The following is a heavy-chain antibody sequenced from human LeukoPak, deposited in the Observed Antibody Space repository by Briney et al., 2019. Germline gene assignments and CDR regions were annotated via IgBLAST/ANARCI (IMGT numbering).Heavy chain of an antibody. Sequence: SAPTLSKPTHTHTLTCTFSWFSLTTRRAGVGWIRQPPGKALECLALIYWDDAKRYSPALKTRLTIIKDTSKNQVVLTLNNMDPVDTAPYCCAHTPTGRCNPDLDCWGQGTLV. CDR3: AHTPTGRCNPDLDC. CDR1: WFSLTTRRAG. CDR2: IYWDDAK. J-gene: IGHJ4*02. D-gene: IGHD1-14*01. V-gene: IGHV2-5*02.